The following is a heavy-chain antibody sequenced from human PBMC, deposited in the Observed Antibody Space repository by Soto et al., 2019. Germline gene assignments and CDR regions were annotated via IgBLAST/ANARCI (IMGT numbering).Heavy chain of an antibody. J-gene: IGHJ4*02. Sequence: SETLSLTCTVSGLSISSYYWSWIRRPPGKGLECIGYIYYSGSTNYNPSLKSRVTISVGTSKNQCSLKLSSVTAADTAVYYCARGDYVWGSYRYTSFDYWGQGTLVTVSS. V-gene: IGHV4-59*01. CDR2: IYYSGST. CDR3: ARGDYVWGSYRYTSFDY. CDR1: GLSISSYY. D-gene: IGHD3-16*02.